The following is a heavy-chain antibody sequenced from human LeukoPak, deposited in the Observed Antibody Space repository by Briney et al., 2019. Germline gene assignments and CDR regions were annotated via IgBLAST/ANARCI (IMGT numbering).Heavy chain of an antibody. CDR1: GFTFSNAW. CDR3: TTSID. Sequence: GGSLRLSCAASGFTFSNAWMSWVRQAPGKGLEWVGHIKTKADGGTTDFAAPVKGRFTISRDDSKNTLYLQMNSLKTEDTAVYYCTTSIDWGQGTLVTVSS. CDR2: IKTKADGGTT. D-gene: IGHD6-6*01. V-gene: IGHV3-15*01. J-gene: IGHJ4*02.